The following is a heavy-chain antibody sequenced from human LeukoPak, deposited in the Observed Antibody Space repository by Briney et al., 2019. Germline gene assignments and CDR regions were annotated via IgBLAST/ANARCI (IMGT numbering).Heavy chain of an antibody. V-gene: IGHV1-46*01. CDR2: IYPRDGST. CDR1: GYTFTNNY. J-gene: IGHJ4*02. CDR3: ARDQEGFDY. Sequence: ASVKVSCKASGYTFTNNYLHWVRQAPGQGLEWVGMIYPRDGSTSYAQNFQGRVTVTRDTSTTTVHMELRGLRSEDTAVYYCARDQEGFDYWGQGTVVTVSS.